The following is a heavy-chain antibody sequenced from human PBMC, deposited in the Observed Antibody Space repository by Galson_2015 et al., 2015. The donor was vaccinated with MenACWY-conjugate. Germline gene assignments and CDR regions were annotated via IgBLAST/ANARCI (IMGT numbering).Heavy chain of an antibody. J-gene: IGHJ4*02. D-gene: IGHD5-18*01. CDR1: GFTLSNYA. Sequence: LRLSCAASGFTLSNYAMHWVRQAPGKGLEWVAVISYDGNNKYHADSVEGRFTISRDSSKSTLYLQMNSLTAEDTAVFYCARESGYRYPTGDFDYWGQGILVTVSS. CDR3: ARESGYRYPTGDFDY. V-gene: IGHV3-30*04. CDR2: ISYDGNNK.